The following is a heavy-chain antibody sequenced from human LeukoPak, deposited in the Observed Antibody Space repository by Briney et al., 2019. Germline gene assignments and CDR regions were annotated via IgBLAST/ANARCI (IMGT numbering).Heavy chain of an antibody. Sequence: GGSLRLSCAASGFTFSDYYMSWIRQAPGKGPEWVSYTSSSSSYTNYADSVKGRFTISRDNAKNSLYLQMDSLRAEDTAVYYCARDQLIYGSGRYYYYYGMDVWGQGTTVTVSS. CDR3: ARDQLIYGSGRYYYYYGMDV. CDR1: GFTFSDYY. J-gene: IGHJ6*02. D-gene: IGHD3-10*01. CDR2: TSSSSSYT. V-gene: IGHV3-11*05.